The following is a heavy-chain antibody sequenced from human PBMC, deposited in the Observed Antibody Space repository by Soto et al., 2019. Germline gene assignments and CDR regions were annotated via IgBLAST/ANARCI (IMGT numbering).Heavy chain of an antibody. CDR1: GYSFTSYW. CDR3: ARQRAAAGRDYYYYGMDV. D-gene: IGHD6-13*01. Sequence: GESLKISCKGSGYSFTSYWIGWVRQMPGKGLEWMGIIYPGDSDTRYSPSFQGQVTISADKSISTAYLQWSSLKASDTAMYYCARQRAAAGRDYYYYGMDVWGQGTTVTVS. CDR2: IYPGDSDT. V-gene: IGHV5-51*01. J-gene: IGHJ6*02.